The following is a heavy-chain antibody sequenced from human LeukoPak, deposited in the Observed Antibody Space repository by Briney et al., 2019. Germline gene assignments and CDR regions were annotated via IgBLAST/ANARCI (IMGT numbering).Heavy chain of an antibody. D-gene: IGHD3-9*01. CDR3: ARLRLTGYAYFDY. CDR1: GGSFSGYY. Sequence: SETLSLTCAVYGGSFSGYYWSWIRQPPGKGLEWIGEINHSGSTNCNPSLKSRVTISVDTSKNQFSLKLSSVTAADTAVYYCARLRLTGYAYFDYWGQGTLVTVSS. J-gene: IGHJ4*02. CDR2: INHSGST. V-gene: IGHV4-34*01.